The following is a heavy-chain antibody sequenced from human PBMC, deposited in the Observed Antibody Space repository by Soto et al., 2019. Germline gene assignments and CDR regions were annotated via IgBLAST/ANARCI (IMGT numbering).Heavy chain of an antibody. CDR2: ISSNGIST. D-gene: IGHD2-15*01. CDR1: GFALSSYA. CDR3: VKDEGFCTGGNCYSVARDGFDL. J-gene: IGHJ3*01. Sequence: GGSLRLSCSASGFALSSYAMHWVRQAPGKGLEYVSSISSNGISTYYADSVKGRFTISRDTSQNTLYIQMNSLRPDDTALYYCVKDEGFCTGGNCYSVARDGFDLWGQGTMVTVSS. V-gene: IGHV3-64D*06.